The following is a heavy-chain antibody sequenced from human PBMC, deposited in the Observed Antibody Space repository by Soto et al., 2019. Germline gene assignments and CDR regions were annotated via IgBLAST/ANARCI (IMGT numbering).Heavy chain of an antibody. CDR2: IYYSGST. CDR1: GGSISSSSYY. Sequence: SETLSLTCTVSGGSISSSSYYWGWIRQPPGKGLEWIGSIYYSGSTNYNPSLKSRVTISVDTSKNQFSLKPSSVTAADTAVYYCAGGDYGDFDYWGQGTLVTVSS. J-gene: IGHJ4*02. V-gene: IGHV4-39*07. CDR3: AGGDYGDFDY. D-gene: IGHD4-17*01.